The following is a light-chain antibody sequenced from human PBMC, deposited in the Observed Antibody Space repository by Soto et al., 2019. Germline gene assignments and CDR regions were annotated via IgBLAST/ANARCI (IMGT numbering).Light chain of an antibody. Sequence: QSALTQPASLSGSPGQSITISCTGSSIDIGDYKYVSWYIHHPGKAPKLMIYDVSNRPSGVSNRFSGSKSGNTASLTISGLQAEDEADYYCSSYTSTNFVIFGGGTKLTVL. J-gene: IGLJ2*01. V-gene: IGLV2-14*03. CDR3: SSYTSTNFVI. CDR1: SIDIGDYKY. CDR2: DVS.